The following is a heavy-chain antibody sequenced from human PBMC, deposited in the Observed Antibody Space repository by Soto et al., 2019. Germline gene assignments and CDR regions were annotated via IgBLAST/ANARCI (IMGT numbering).Heavy chain of an antibody. CDR3: ARTDRNWFDP. V-gene: IGHV4-59*01. Sequence: SEYLSLTFTVSGGSTTSYFCTWILQPPVKGLEWIGYIYDSGSTNYNPSLKSRSTISLDTSKNQFSLKLSSVTAADKAVYYCARTDRNWFDPWGQGTLVTVSS. J-gene: IGHJ5*02. CDR1: GGSTTSYF. CDR2: IYDSGST.